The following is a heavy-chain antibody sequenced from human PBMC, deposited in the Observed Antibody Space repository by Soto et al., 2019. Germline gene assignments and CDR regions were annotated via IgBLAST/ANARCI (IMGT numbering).Heavy chain of an antibody. D-gene: IGHD6-13*01. J-gene: IGHJ6*02. CDR3: AKNTSTWVYYGMDV. Sequence: GGSLRLSCAASGFTFSSYAMTWVRQAPGKGLEWVSVISGTGGSTYYSDSVKGRFTSSRDNSDNTVYLQMKSLRAEDTAIYYCAKNTSTWVYYGMDVWGQGTTVTVS. CDR2: ISGTGGST. V-gene: IGHV3-23*01. CDR1: GFTFSSYA.